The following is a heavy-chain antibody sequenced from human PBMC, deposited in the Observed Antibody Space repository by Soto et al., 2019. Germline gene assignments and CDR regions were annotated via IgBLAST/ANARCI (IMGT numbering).Heavy chain of an antibody. CDR3: AGSSDDGRDN. Sequence: EVQLEESGGGLVKPGGSLRLSCAASGFSLSDYSMNWIRQAPGKGLEWVASISSSSSFIHYAESMKGRFTISRDNAKNSLYLQMNSLSAEDTAVYYCAGSSDDGRDNWGQGTLVTVSS. D-gene: IGHD1-26*01. J-gene: IGHJ4*02. V-gene: IGHV3-21*01. CDR1: GFSLSDYS. CDR2: ISSSSSFI.